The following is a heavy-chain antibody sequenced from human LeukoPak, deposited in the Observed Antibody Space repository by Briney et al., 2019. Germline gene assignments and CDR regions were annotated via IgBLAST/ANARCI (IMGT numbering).Heavy chain of an antibody. CDR3: ARSRPSRYCSGGSCTHHAFDI. D-gene: IGHD2-15*01. CDR1: GFTFSDFA. V-gene: IGHV3-11*04. J-gene: IGHJ3*02. Sequence: PGGSLRLSCAGSGFTFSDFAMSWVRQAPGKGLEWVSYISSSGSTIYYADSVKGRFTISRDNAKNSLYLQMNSLRAEDTAVYYCARSRPSRYCSGGSCTHHAFDIWGQGTMVTVSS. CDR2: ISSSGSTI.